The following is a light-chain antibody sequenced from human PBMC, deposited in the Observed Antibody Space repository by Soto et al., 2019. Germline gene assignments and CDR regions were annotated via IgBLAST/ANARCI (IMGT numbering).Light chain of an antibody. Sequence: QSVLTQPPSASGTPGQRVTISCSGSSSNIGSNTVNWYQQLPGTAPKLLIYSNNQRPSGVPVRFSGSKSGTSASLAISGLQSEDEADYYCAAWDDSLLGVFGGGTQLTVL. CDR2: SNN. CDR1: SSNIGSNT. V-gene: IGLV1-44*01. CDR3: AAWDDSLLGV. J-gene: IGLJ2*01.